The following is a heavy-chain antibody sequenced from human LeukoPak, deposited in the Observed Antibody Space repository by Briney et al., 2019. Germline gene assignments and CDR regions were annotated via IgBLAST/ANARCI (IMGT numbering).Heavy chain of an antibody. D-gene: IGHD3-10*01. J-gene: IGHJ4*02. V-gene: IGHV3-7*01. CDR2: IKRDGGEK. CDR1: GFTFSSYW. CDR3: ARGSGYYGSGTQGGYYFDY. Sequence: QSGGSLRVSCAASGFTFSSYWMSWVRQAPGKGLEWVANIKRDGGEKYYVDSVKGRFTISRDNAKNSLYLQMNSLRAGDTAVYYCARGSGYYGSGTQGGYYFDYWGQGTLVTVSS.